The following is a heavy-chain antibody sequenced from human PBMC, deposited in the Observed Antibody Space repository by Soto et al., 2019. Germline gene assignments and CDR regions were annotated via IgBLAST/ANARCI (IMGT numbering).Heavy chain of an antibody. J-gene: IGHJ3*01. CDR1: GISISIYF. Sequence: SETLSLTSTVSGISISIYFRRWNRQPTGKELEWIGYIYYSGSTKYNPSLKSRVTISVDTSKNRFSLRLSSVTAVDTAVSYCARVWGGAFDFWGQGTMVT. CDR2: IYYSGST. CDR3: ARVWGGAFDF. D-gene: IGHD3-10*01. V-gene: IGHV4-59*01.